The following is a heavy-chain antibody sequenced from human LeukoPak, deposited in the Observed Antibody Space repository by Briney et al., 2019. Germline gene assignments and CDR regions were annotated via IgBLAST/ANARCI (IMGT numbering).Heavy chain of an antibody. CDR2: INSDGSTT. D-gene: IGHD1-26*01. CDR3: ARRSSGSPPYYFDS. CDR1: GFSFSGHW. V-gene: IGHV3-74*01. J-gene: IGHJ4*02. Sequence: PGGSLRLSCTASGFSFSGHWMHWARQLPGKGLVWVARINSDGSTTNYADYVKGRFTISRDNAKNTLYLQMNSLRAEDTAVYYCARRSSGSPPYYFDSWGQGTLVTVSS.